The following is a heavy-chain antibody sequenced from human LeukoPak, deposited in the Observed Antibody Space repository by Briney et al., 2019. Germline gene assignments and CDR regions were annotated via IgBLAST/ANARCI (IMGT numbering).Heavy chain of an antibody. V-gene: IGHV3-21*01. Sequence: SGGSLRLSCAASGFTYSSYSMNWVGQPPGKGLEWVSSISSSGSYIYYADSVKGRFTISRDNAKNSLYLQMNSLRAEDTAVYYCARDGTWGGYWGQGTLVTVSS. CDR1: GFTYSSYS. D-gene: IGHD3-16*01. CDR2: ISSSGSYI. J-gene: IGHJ4*02. CDR3: ARDGTWGGY.